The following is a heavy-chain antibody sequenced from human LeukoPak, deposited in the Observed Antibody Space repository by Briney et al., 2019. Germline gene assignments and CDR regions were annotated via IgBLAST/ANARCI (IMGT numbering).Heavy chain of an antibody. V-gene: IGHV3-23*01. CDR1: GFTFRSYA. J-gene: IGHJ4*02. CDR3: VKGSYYESSGHYYFDY. D-gene: IGHD3-22*01. CDR2: ISNIATI. Sequence: GGSLRLSCAASGFTFRSYAMTWVRQAPGKGLEWVSEISNIATINYADSVKGRFTMSRDNSKNTLYLQMDSLRAEDTAVNYCVKGSYYESSGHYYFDYWGQGTLVTVSS.